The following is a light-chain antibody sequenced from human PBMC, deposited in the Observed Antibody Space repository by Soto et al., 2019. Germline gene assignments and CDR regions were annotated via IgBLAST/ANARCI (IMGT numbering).Light chain of an antibody. V-gene: IGKV1-39*01. CDR2: AAS. Sequence: DIQMTHSPSSLSASVLYIVTITCRSSQSISSYLNWYQQKPGKAPKLLIYAASSLQSGVPSRFSGSGSGTDFTLTISSLQPEDFATYYCKQSYSTPSFGPGTKVDIK. J-gene: IGKJ3*01. CDR1: QSISSY. CDR3: KQSYSTPS.